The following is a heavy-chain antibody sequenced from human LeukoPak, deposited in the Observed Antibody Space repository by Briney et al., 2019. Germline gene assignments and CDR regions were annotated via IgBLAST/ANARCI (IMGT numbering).Heavy chain of an antibody. J-gene: IGHJ6*03. CDR1: GYTFTSYY. CDR3: AGIAAAGKNPYYYYYMDV. D-gene: IGHD6-13*01. CDR2: INPSGGST. V-gene: IGHV1-46*01. Sequence: GASVKVSCKASGYTFTSYYMHWVRQAPGQGLEWMGIINPSGGSTSYAQKFQGRVTMTRDTSTSTVYMELSSLRSEDTAVYYCAGIAAAGKNPYYYYYMDVWGKGTTVTVSS.